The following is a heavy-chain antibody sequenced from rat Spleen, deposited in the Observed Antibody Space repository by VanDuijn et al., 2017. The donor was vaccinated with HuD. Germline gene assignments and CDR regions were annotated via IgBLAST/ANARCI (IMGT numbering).Heavy chain of an antibody. J-gene: IGHJ2*01. CDR3: ARRGYRYNYFDY. Sequence: EVQLVESGGGLVQPGRSLKLSCAASGFTFSNYDMAWVRQAPTKGLEWVASISTGGGNPYYRDSVKGRFTISRDNAKNTQYLRMDSLRSEDSATYYCARRGYRYNYFDYWGQGVMVTVSS. V-gene: IGHV5S13*01. CDR2: ISTGGGNP. CDR1: GFTFSNYD. D-gene: IGHD1-5*01.